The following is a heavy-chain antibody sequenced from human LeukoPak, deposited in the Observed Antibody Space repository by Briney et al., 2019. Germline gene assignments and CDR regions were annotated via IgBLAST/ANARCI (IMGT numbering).Heavy chain of an antibody. CDR2: INHSGST. CDR3: PRDSRGSSRWYWYIQLFDY. Sequence: SETLSLTCAVYGGSFSGYYWSWIRQPPGKGLEWIGEINHSGSTNYNPSLKSRVTISVDTSKNQFSLKLSSVTAADTAVDYCPRDSRGSSRWYWYIQLFDYWAQETLVTVSS. V-gene: IGHV4-34*01. CDR1: GGSFSGYY. D-gene: IGHD6-13*01. J-gene: IGHJ4*02.